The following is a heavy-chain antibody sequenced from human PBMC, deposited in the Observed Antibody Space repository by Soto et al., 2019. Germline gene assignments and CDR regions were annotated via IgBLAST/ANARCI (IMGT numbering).Heavy chain of an antibody. D-gene: IGHD4-17*01. J-gene: IGHJ6*02. CDR1: GGSISSSSYY. CDR2: IYYSGST. CDR3: ARHLYGDYYYYGMDV. Sequence: SETLSLTCTVSGGSISSSSYYWGWIRQPPGKGLEWIGSIYYSGSTYYNPSIKSGVTISVATSKNQFSLKLSSVTAADTAVYYCARHLYGDYYYYGMDVWGQGTTVTVSS. V-gene: IGHV4-39*01.